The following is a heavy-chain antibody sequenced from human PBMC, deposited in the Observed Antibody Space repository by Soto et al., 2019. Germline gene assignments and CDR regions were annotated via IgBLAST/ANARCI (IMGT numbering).Heavy chain of an antibody. CDR3: VKGADCSGGSCYSLQYYYGMDV. Sequence: LXRACSASGLNFSSYAMQWVPQAPGKGLQYVSTISSSGGSTYYADSVKGRFTISRDNSKSTLYLQMSSLRAEDTALYYCVKGADCSGGSCYSLQYYYGMDVWGQGTAVTVSS. D-gene: IGHD2-15*01. J-gene: IGHJ6*02. CDR2: ISSSGGST. V-gene: IGHV3-64D*06. CDR1: GLNFSSYA.